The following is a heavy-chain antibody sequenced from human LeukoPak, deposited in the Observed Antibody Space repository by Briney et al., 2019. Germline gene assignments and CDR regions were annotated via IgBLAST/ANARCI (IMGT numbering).Heavy chain of an antibody. CDR3: ARTTGRWFGSVLGY. Sequence: ASVKVSCKASGYTFSTYDINWVRQATGQGLEWMGWMNPNSGNTGYAQKFQGRVTMTRNTSISTAYMELSSLRSEDTAVYYCARTTGRWFGSVLGYWGQGTLVTVSS. CDR2: MNPNSGNT. V-gene: IGHV1-8*02. J-gene: IGHJ4*02. D-gene: IGHD3-10*01. CDR1: GYTFSTYD.